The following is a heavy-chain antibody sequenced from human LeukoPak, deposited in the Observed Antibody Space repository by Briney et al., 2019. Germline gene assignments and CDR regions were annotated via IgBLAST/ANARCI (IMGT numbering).Heavy chain of an antibody. CDR2: IYTSGST. D-gene: IGHD6-13*01. CDR3: ARDGSSSWYGMHYFDY. V-gene: IGHV4-61*02. Sequence: SGTLSLTCTVSGGSISSSSYYWSWIRQPAGKGLEWIGRIYTSGSTNYNPSLKSRVTMSVDTSKNQFSLKLSSVTAADTAVYYCARDGSSSWYGMHYFDYWGQGTLVTVSS. CDR1: GGSISSSSYY. J-gene: IGHJ4*02.